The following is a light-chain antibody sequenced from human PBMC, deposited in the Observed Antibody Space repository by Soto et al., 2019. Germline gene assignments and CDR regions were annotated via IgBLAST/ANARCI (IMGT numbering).Light chain of an antibody. V-gene: IGKV4-1*01. CDR2: WAS. CDR3: QQYFNTPYT. CDR1: QSILYSSNNKNY. Sequence: DIVMTQSPDSLAVSLGERATINCKSSQSILYSSNNKNYLAWYQQKPGQPPTLLIYWASTRESGVPDRFSGSASGADFTLTISSLQAEDVAVYYCQQYFNTPYTFGQGTKLEIK. J-gene: IGKJ2*01.